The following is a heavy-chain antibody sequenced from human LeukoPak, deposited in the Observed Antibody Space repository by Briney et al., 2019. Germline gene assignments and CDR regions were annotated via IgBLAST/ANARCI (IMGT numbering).Heavy chain of an antibody. CDR2: MYSDGSA. CDR1: GFTVSSNC. Sequence: PGGSLRLSCAASGFTVSSNCMSWVRQAPGKGLEWVSVMYSDGSAYYADSVKGRFTISRDNSKNRLFLQMNSLRAEDTAVYFCARTIAMTGIDYFDQWGQGTLVTVS. D-gene: IGHD6-19*01. V-gene: IGHV3-53*01. CDR3: ARTIAMTGIDYFDQ. J-gene: IGHJ4*02.